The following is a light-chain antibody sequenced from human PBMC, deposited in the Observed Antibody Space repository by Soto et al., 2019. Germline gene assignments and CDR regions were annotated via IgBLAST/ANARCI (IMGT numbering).Light chain of an antibody. J-gene: IGLJ3*02. Sequence: QSVLTQPASVSGTPGQSITISCTGTSRDIGIYNYVSWYQHHPDKAPKLLLYEVSNRPSGVSDRFSGSKSGNTASLTISGLQPEDEADYYCSSFTIVSTLVFGGGTKLIVL. CDR1: SRDIGIYNY. CDR3: SSFTIVSTLV. CDR2: EVS. V-gene: IGLV2-14*01.